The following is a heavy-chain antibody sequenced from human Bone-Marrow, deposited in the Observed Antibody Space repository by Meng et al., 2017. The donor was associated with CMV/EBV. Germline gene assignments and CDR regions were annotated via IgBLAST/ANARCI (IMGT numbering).Heavy chain of an antibody. CDR2: IIPTYGTP. D-gene: IGHD3-3*01. CDR3: ARVGTETMYDFWSGYTGDAFDM. J-gene: IGHJ3*02. CDR1: GDTFIRNA. V-gene: IGHV1-69*13. Sequence: SVKVSCKASGDTFIRNAFNWVRQAPGQGLEWMGGIIPTYGTPSYAQKFQGRVTISSDDSTRTVYMELSSLRSEDTAVYYCARVGTETMYDFWSGYTGDAFDMWGQGTTVTV.